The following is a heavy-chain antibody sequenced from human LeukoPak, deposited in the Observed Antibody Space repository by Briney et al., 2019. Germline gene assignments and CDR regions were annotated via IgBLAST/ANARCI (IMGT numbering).Heavy chain of an antibody. CDR3: VGLGGAMYGDYTPLDY. Sequence: GGSLRLPRAASEFIVSDYWMHWVRQAAGQGLVWVSLIRSEGIYTNYADSVKGRFTISRDNAKNTLYLQMNSLRAEDTAVYYCVGLGGAMYGDYTPLDYSGQGTLVAVSS. J-gene: IGHJ4*02. D-gene: IGHD4-17*01. CDR1: EFIVSDYW. CDR2: IRSEGIYT. V-gene: IGHV3-74*01.